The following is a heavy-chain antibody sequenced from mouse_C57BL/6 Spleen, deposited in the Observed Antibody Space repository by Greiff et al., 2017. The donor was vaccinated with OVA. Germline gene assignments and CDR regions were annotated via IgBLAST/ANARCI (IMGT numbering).Heavy chain of an antibody. D-gene: IGHD1-1*01. CDR2: IYPGSGNT. CDR1: GYSFTSYY. V-gene: IGHV1-66*01. Sequence: VQLQQSGPELVKPGASVKISCKASGYSFTSYYIHWVKQRPGQGLEWIGWIYPGSGNTKYNEKFKGKATLTADTSSSTAYMQLSSLTSEDSAVYYCARGTTVVEDYWGQGTTLTVSS. J-gene: IGHJ2*01. CDR3: ARGTTVVEDY.